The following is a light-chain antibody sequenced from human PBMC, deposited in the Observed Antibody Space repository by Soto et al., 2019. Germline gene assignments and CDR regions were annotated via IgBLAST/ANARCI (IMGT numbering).Light chain of an antibody. CDR3: QQYYSYWT. CDR1: QTISNW. Sequence: DIQMTQSPSTLSASVGDRVTITCRASQTISNWLAWYQQKPGKAPKLLIYDASSLEGGVPSRFSGSGSGTECTLTLSSRQPDDFATYYCQQYYSYWTFGQGTKVEIK. J-gene: IGKJ1*01. V-gene: IGKV1-5*01. CDR2: DAS.